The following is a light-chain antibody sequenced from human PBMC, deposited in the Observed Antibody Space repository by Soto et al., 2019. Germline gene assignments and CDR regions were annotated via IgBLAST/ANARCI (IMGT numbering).Light chain of an antibody. J-gene: IGKJ5*01. CDR3: QQRSNWPPVIT. V-gene: IGKV3-11*01. Sequence: EIVLTQSPATLSLSPGERATLSCRASQTFSSHLAWYQQKPGQAPRLLIYDASNRATGIPARFSGRGSGTDFTLTISSLEPEDFAVYYCQQRSNWPPVITFGQGTRLXIK. CDR2: DAS. CDR1: QTFSSH.